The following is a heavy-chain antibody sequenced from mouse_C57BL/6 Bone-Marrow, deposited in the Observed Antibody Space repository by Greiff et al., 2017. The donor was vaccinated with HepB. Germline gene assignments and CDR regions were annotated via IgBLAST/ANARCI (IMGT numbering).Heavy chain of an antibody. CDR3: ARSSYYGSSEAWFAY. D-gene: IGHD1-1*01. CDR2: INPSTGGT. CDR1: GYSFTGYY. V-gene: IGHV1-42*01. Sequence: LQQSGPELVKPGASVTISCKASGYSFTGYYMNWVKQSPEKSLEWIGEINPSTGGTTYNQKVKAKATLTVDKSSSTAYMQLKSLTSEDSAVYYCARSSYYGSSEAWFAYWGQGTLVTVSA. J-gene: IGHJ3*01.